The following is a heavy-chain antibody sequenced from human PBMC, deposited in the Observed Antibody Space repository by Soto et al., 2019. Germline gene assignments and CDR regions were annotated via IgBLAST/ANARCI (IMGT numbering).Heavy chain of an antibody. CDR1: GYSFTSYW. CDR2: IYPGDSDT. D-gene: IGHD1-26*01. V-gene: IGHV5-51*01. Sequence: GESLKISCKGSGYSFTSYWIGWVRQMPGKGLEWMGIIYPGDSDTRYSPSFQGQVTISADKSISTAYLQWSSLKASDTAMYYCAGFPGNNADSGSYPGDAFDIWGQGTMVTVSS. CDR3: AGFPGNNADSGSYPGDAFDI. J-gene: IGHJ3*02.